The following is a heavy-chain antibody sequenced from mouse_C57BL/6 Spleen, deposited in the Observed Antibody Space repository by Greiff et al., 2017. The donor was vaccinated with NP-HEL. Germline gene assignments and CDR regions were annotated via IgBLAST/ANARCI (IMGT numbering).Heavy chain of an antibody. J-gene: IGHJ4*01. V-gene: IGHV1-50*01. CDR3: ARSPSTGWDAMDY. Sequence: VQLQQPGAELVKPGASVKLSCKASGYTFTSYWMQWVKQRPGQGLEWIGEIDPSDSYTNYNQKFKGKATLTVDTSSSTAYMQLSSLTSEDSAVYYCARSPSTGWDAMDYWGQGTSVTVSS. CDR2: IDPSDSYT. D-gene: IGHD4-1*02. CDR1: GYTFTSYW.